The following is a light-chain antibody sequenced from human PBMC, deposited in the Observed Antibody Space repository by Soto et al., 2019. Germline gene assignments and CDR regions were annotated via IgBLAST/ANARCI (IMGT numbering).Light chain of an antibody. CDR2: EVS. Sequence: QSALTQPPSASGSPGQSVTISCTGTSSDVGGYNYVSWYQQHPGKAPKLMIYEVSKLPSGVPDRFSGSKSGNTASLTVSGLQAEDEADYYCSSYAGSNNLGVVFGGGTKVTVL. CDR3: SSYAGSNNLGVV. J-gene: IGLJ2*01. V-gene: IGLV2-8*01. CDR1: SSDVGGYNY.